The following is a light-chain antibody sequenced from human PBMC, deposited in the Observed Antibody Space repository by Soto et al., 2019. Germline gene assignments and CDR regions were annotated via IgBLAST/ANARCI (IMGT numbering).Light chain of an antibody. V-gene: IGKV1-39*01. CDR2: AAS. CDR3: QQSSRTIPT. Sequence: DIHMTQSPSSLSASVGDVFTIACRASQSISSYLNWYQQKPGKAPKLRSYAASSLQSWVPSRFSGSGSGTDFTLTSSSLQPEDFATYYCQQSSRTIPTFGQGTKLDI. CDR1: QSISSY. J-gene: IGKJ1*01.